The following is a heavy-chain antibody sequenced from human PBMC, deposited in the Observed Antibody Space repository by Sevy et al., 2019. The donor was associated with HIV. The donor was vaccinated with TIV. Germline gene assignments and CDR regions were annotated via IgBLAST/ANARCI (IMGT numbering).Heavy chain of an antibody. J-gene: IGHJ3*02. V-gene: IGHV3-23*01. CDR1: GLTFTSYA. Sequence: GGSLRLSCAASGLTFTSYAMNWVRQAPGKGLEWVSTISGSGGSTYYGDSVKGRFTISRDNSENTLSLQMSSLRAEDTAVYYCAKDRYEGSGYYPEGAFDIWGQGTKVTVSS. D-gene: IGHD3-22*01. CDR3: AKDRYEGSGYYPEGAFDI. CDR2: ISGSGGST.